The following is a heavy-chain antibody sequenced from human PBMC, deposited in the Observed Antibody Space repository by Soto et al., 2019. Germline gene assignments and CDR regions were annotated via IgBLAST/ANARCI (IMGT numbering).Heavy chain of an antibody. J-gene: IGHJ4*02. CDR1: GGSITSGGHY. D-gene: IGHD2-2*01. V-gene: IGHV4-31*03. Sequence: TLSLTCSVSGGSITSGGHYWNWIRQRPGKGLEWIGYIYYSGTTYYSPSLKSRVTISVDTSKNQFSLKLNSMTAADTAVYYCARGYCSSTSCYEFDYWGQGTLVTVSS. CDR2: IYYSGTT. CDR3: ARGYCSSTSCYEFDY.